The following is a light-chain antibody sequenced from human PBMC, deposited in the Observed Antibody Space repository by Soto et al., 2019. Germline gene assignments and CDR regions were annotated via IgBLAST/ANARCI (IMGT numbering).Light chain of an antibody. Sequence: QPVLTQPASVSGSPGQSLTISCTGTSSDVGDYNYVSWYQQHPGKAPKPMIYEVSNRPSGVSNRFSGSKSGNTASLTISGLQAEDEADYYCSSYTGTSTVVFGGGTKLTVL. CDR1: SSDVGDYNY. CDR3: SSYTGTSTVV. CDR2: EVS. V-gene: IGLV2-14*01. J-gene: IGLJ2*01.